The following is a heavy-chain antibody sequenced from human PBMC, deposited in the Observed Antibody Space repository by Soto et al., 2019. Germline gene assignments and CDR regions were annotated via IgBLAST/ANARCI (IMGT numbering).Heavy chain of an antibody. CDR1: VYAFANYS. Sequence: ASVKVSCKASVYAFANYSMHWVRRAPGQRLEWMGWINAGNGNTKYSQKFQGRVTITRDTSASTAYMELSSLRSEDTAVYYCARIRYCSGGSCYGFDYWGQGTLVTVSS. D-gene: IGHD2-15*01. CDR2: INAGNGNT. CDR3: ARIRYCSGGSCYGFDY. J-gene: IGHJ4*02. V-gene: IGHV1-3*01.